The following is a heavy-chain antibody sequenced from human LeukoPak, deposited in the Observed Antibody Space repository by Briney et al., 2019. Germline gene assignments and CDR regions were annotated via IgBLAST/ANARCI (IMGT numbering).Heavy chain of an antibody. CDR3: ASDTSGPDY. J-gene: IGHJ4*02. CDR2: ISSSGSYI. Sequence: GGSLRLSCAASGFTFSTYNMNWVRQAPGKGLEWVSSISSSGSYIYYADSVKGPFTISRDNAKNSLFLQMNSLRAEDTAVYYCASDTSGPDYWGQGTLVTVSS. CDR1: GFTFSTYN. V-gene: IGHV3-21*01.